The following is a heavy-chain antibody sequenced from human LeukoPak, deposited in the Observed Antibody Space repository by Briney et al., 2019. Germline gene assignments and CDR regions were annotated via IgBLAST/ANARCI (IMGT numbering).Heavy chain of an antibody. D-gene: IGHD6-6*01. Sequence: PGGSLRLSCAASGFTVSSKYMSWVRQAPGKGLEWISIIYSSGSTFYADSVKGRSTISRDKSKNTLYLQMNSLRAEDTAVYYCASSLASARAAGYYFDFWGQGTLVTVSS. CDR3: ASSLASARAAGYYFDF. V-gene: IGHV3-66*01. CDR1: GFTVSSKY. CDR2: IYSSGST. J-gene: IGHJ4*02.